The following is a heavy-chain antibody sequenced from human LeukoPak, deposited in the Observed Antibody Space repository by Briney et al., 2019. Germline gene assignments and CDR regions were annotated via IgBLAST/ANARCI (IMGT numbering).Heavy chain of an antibody. V-gene: IGHV4-39*01. D-gene: IGHD1-26*01. CDR1: GVSIGSTSYY. J-gene: IGHJ4*02. Sequence: SETLSLTCAVSGVSIGSTSYYWAWIRQSPGKGLEWIANVFHSGSAYQKLSLRSRVAISVDTSKNQFSLRLTSVTAADTATYYCARHLENNEGSGSYGYFDKWGQGTLVTVSS. CDR3: ARHLENNEGSGSYGYFDK. CDR2: VFHSGSA.